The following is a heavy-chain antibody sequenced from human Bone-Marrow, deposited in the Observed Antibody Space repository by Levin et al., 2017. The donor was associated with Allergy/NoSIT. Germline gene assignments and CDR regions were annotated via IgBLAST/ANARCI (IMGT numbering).Heavy chain of an antibody. CDR1: GCSMTNYY. Sequence: PSETLSLTCTVSGCSMTNYYWSWIRQSPGKDLEWMAYFSYTGSTNYNPSLKSRVTISVDTSQNQFSLNLTPVSAADTPVYHCARLRPADPHYHLDVWGKGTTVTVSS. CDR3: ARLRPADPHYHLDV. CDR2: FSYTGST. D-gene: IGHD6-25*01. V-gene: IGHV4-59*08. J-gene: IGHJ6*03.